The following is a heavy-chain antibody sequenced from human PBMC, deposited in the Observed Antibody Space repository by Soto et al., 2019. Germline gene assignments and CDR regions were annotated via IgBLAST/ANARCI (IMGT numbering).Heavy chain of an antibody. D-gene: IGHD3-9*01. CDR3: TPETSIYDNLSQQDV. CDR1: GFTFSNAW. J-gene: IGHJ6*02. CDR2: IKSKTDGGTT. V-gene: IGHV3-15*07. Sequence: EVQLVESGGGLVKPGGSLRLSCAASGFTFSNAWMNWVRQAPGKGLEWVGRIKSKTDGGTTDYAEPVKGRFTIARDDSKNTLYLQMNSVKPEDAAVYYCTPETSIYDNLSQQDVWGQGTTVTVSS.